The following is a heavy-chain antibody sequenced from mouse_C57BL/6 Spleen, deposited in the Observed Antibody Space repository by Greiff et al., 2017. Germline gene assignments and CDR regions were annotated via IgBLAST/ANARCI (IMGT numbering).Heavy chain of an antibody. D-gene: IGHD1-1*01. J-gene: IGHJ3*01. CDR2: IDPSDSDT. V-gene: IGHV1-52*01. Sequence: QVQLQQPGAELVRPGSSVKLSCKASGYTFTSYWMHWVKQRPIQGLEWIGNIDPSDSDTHYNQKFKDKATLTVDKSSSTAYMLLSGLTSEYYSVYYCAREEDYGSIFAYWGQGTLVTVSA. CDR1: GYTFTSYW. CDR3: AREEDYGSIFAY.